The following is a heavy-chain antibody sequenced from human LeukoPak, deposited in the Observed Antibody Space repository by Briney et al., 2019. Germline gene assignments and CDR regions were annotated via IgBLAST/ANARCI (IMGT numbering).Heavy chain of an antibody. CDR1: GGSISSSSYY. J-gene: IGHJ2*01. CDR3: ARGVTMIVVVIHDWYFDL. D-gene: IGHD3-22*01. Sequence: SETLSLTCTVSGGSISSSSYYWGWIREPPGNVLEWIGSIYYTRSTYYNPSLKSRVTISVDTSKNQFSLKLTSVTAADTAVYYCARGVTMIVVVIHDWYFDLWGRGTLVTVSS. V-gene: IGHV4-39*01. CDR2: IYYTRST.